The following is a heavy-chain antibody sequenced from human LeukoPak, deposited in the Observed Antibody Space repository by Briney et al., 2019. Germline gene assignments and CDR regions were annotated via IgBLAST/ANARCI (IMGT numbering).Heavy chain of an antibody. V-gene: IGHV3-23*01. CDR3: AKDLRGYGSGTLVGY. D-gene: IGHD3-10*01. Sequence: GGSLRLSCAASGFTFDDYAMHWVRQAPGKGLEWVSAISGSGVSTYYADSVKGRFTISRDNSKNTLYLQMNGLRAEDTALYYCAKDLRGYGSGTLVGYWGQGTLVTVSS. CDR2: ISGSGVST. CDR1: GFTFDDYA. J-gene: IGHJ4*02.